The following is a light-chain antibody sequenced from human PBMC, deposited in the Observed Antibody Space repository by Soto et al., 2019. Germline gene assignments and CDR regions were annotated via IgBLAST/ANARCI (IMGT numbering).Light chain of an antibody. V-gene: IGKV1-39*01. J-gene: IGKJ1*01. CDR2: AAS. Sequence: DIQVTQCPVSLSASVSYRVTIISRASQSISSYLNWYQQKPGKAPKRLIYAASSLQSGGPSRFSGSGSGTDFTLTISSLQPEDFVTYYCQQSYTTPRTFGQGTKVDIK. CDR3: QQSYTTPRT. CDR1: QSISSY.